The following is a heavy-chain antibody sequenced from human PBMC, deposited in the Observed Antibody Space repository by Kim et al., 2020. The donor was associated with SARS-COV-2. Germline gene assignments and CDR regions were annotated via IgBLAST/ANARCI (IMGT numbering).Heavy chain of an antibody. CDR1: GFTFSTLW. J-gene: IGHJ6*04. CDR2: INQDGSKK. D-gene: IGHD6-19*01. V-gene: IGHV3-7*01. CDR3: VGDWGWAMAF. Sequence: GGARRRSCAASGFTFSTLWMTWGRQAAGKGPECVANINQDGSKKSYVDSVKGRFTVSRDNEQNSLSLQMNNLRADDTAVYYCVGDWGWAMAFWGKGTTVIVSS.